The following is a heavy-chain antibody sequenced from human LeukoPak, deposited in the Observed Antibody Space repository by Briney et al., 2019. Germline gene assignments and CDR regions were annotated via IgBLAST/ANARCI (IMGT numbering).Heavy chain of an antibody. Sequence: ASVTVSCKASGYTFTSCYMHWVRQAPGQGLEWMGIINPSGGSTSYAQKFQGRVTMTRDTSTSTVYMELSSLRSEDTAVYYCARVLLTGGYYDYYYGMDVWGQGTTATVSS. CDR2: INPSGGST. V-gene: IGHV1-46*01. CDR3: ARVLLTGGYYDYYYGMDV. CDR1: GYTFTSCY. J-gene: IGHJ6*02. D-gene: IGHD7-27*01.